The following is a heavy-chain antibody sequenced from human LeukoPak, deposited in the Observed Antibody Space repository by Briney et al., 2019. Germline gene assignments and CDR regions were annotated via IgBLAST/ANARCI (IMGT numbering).Heavy chain of an antibody. CDR2: ISSSSSTI. Sequence: GGSLRLSCAASGLTISSYSMNWVRQAPGKGLQWVSYISSSSSTIYYADSVKGRFTISRDNAKNSLYLQMNSLRAEDTAVYYCAKDPFGSWTYYTNYFDYWGQGTLVTVSS. V-gene: IGHV3-48*01. D-gene: IGHD3-10*01. CDR1: GLTISSYS. CDR3: AKDPFGSWTYYTNYFDY. J-gene: IGHJ4*02.